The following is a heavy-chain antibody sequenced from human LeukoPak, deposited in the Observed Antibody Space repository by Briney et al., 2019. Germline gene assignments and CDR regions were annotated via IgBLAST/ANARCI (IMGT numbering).Heavy chain of an antibody. CDR1: GGSIRSNGYY. V-gene: IGHV4-39*01. CDR2: IHCSGST. CDR3: ATLSDYGSGGYLDF. Sequence: SETLSLTCTVSGGSIRSNGYYWGWIRQPPGKGLEWIGSIHCSGSTYYKPSLKSRVTISVDTSMNQFSLKLSSVTAADTAMYYCATLSDYGSGGYLDFWGQGTLVTVSS. D-gene: IGHD3-10*01. J-gene: IGHJ4*02.